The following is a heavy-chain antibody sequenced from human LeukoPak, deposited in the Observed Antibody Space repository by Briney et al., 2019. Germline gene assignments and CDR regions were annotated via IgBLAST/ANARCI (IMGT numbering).Heavy chain of an antibody. V-gene: IGHV3-23*01. CDR1: GFTFSSYA. CDR3: ANGNRCTSPNCLGYYYFYMDV. D-gene: IGHD2-8*01. CDR2: FSGSGGTT. J-gene: IGHJ6*03. Sequence: GGSLRLSCAASGFTFSSYAMNWVRQAPGRGLEWVSGFSGSGGTTYYADSVEGRFTISRDNSKNTLYLQMNSLRAEDTAVYYCANGNRCTSPNCLGYYYFYMDVWGKGTTVTVSS.